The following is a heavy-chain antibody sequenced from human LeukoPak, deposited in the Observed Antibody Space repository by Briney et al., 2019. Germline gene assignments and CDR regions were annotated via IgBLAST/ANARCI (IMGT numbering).Heavy chain of an antibody. CDR2: IYSSGGT. CDR1: GGSISGFY. Sequence: SETLSLTCTVSGGSISGFYWSWIRQPPGKGLDWIGYIYSSGGTTYNPSLKSRVTISVDTSKNQFSLKLSSVTAADTAVYYCARLAAAGYYFDYWGQGTLVTVSS. J-gene: IGHJ4*02. V-gene: IGHV4-59*08. D-gene: IGHD6-13*01. CDR3: ARLAAAGYYFDY.